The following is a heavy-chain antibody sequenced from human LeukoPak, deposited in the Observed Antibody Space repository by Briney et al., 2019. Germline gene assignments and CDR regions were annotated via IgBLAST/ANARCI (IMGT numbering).Heavy chain of an antibody. V-gene: IGHV4-34*01. J-gene: IGHJ3*02. D-gene: IGHD5-18*01. CDR3: ARGYSYGVNDAFDI. CDR2: INHSGST. CDR1: GGSFSGYY. Sequence: SETLSLTCAVYGGSFSGYYWSWIRQPPGKGLEWIGEINHSGSTNYNPSLKSRVTISVDTSKNQFSLKLSSVTAADTAVYYCARGYSYGVNDAFDIWGQGTMVTVSS.